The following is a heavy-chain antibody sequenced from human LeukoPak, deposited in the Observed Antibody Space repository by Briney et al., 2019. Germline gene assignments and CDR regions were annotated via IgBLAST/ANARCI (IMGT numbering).Heavy chain of an antibody. CDR1: GFTFSSHA. V-gene: IGHV3-30*03. CDR2: ISYDGSSK. D-gene: IGHD2-15*01. Sequence: PGRSLRLSCAASGFTFSSHAMHWVRQAPGKGLEWVALISYDGSSKYYADSVKGRFIISRDNYKKTLDLQMNSLRIEDTAVYYCARDRGGGHMDVWGKGTTVTISS. CDR3: ARDRGGGHMDV. J-gene: IGHJ6*03.